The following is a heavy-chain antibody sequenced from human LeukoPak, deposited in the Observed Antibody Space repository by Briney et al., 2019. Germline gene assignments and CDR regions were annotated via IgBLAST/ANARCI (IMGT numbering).Heavy chain of an antibody. D-gene: IGHD3-9*01. CDR2: INPNSGGT. J-gene: IGHJ4*02. CDR3: ARVGYDILTGYQYFDY. Sequence: GASVTVSCKPSGYTFTGYYMHWVRQAPGQGLEWMEWINPNSGGTNYAQKFQGRVPMTRDTSISTAYMELSRLRSDDTAVYYCARVGYDILTGYQYFDYWGQGTLVTVSS. V-gene: IGHV1-2*02. CDR1: GYTFTGYY.